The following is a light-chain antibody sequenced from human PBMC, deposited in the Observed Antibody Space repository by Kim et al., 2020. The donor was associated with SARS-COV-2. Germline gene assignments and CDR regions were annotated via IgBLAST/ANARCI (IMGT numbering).Light chain of an antibody. J-gene: IGKJ4*01. V-gene: IGKV3-15*01. CDR3: QQYKKWPPLT. Sequence: EIVMTQSPATLSVSPGERVTLSCRASQTLYNEVAWYQQKPGQAPRLLIYGASSRATGIPARFSGSGSGTEFTLTISSLQSEDFGVYYCQQYKKWPPLTFGGGTKVDIK. CDR1: QTLYNE. CDR2: GAS.